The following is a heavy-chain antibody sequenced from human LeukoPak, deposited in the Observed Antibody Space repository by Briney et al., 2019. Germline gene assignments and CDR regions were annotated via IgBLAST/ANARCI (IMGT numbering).Heavy chain of an antibody. J-gene: IGHJ5*02. CDR2: INPKSGGT. Sequence: ASVKVSCKASGYTFTSYFMHWVRQAPGQGLEWMGWINPKSGGTNEAQKFHDRVTMTRDTSTSTVYMELSSLRSEDTAVYYCARDKCGDYGWFDPWGQGTLVTVSS. CDR1: GYTFTSYF. V-gene: IGHV1-2*02. CDR3: ARDKCGDYGWFDP. D-gene: IGHD4-17*01.